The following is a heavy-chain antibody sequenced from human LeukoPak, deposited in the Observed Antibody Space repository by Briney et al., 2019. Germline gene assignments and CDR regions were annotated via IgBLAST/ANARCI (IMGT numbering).Heavy chain of an antibody. D-gene: IGHD2-21*02. Sequence: NLGESLKISCKGSGYSFTSYWIGWVRQMPGKGLEWMGIIYPGDSDTRYSPSFQGQVTISADKSISTAYLQWSSLKASDTAMYYCARAYCGGDCYSPGFDYWGQGTLVTVSS. CDR2: IYPGDSDT. J-gene: IGHJ4*02. V-gene: IGHV5-51*01. CDR3: ARAYCGGDCYSPGFDY. CDR1: GYSFTSYW.